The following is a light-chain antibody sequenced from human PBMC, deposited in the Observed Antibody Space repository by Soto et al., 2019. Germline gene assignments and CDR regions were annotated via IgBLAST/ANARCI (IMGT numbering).Light chain of an antibody. J-gene: IGKJ4*01. CDR2: DAS. V-gene: IGKV3D-20*02. CDR1: QSGSSSY. Sequence: EIVLTQSPGTLSLSPGERATLSCRASQSGSSSYLAWYQQKPGQAPRLLIYDASNRATGIPARFSGSGSETDFTLTISSLEPEDFAVYYCQQRDNWPPLSFGGGTKVEIK. CDR3: QQRDNWPPLS.